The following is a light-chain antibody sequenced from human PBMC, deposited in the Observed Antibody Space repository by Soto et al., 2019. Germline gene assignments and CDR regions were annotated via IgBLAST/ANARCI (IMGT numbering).Light chain of an antibody. CDR3: QDRSNWPLFT. Sequence: EIVLTQSPATLSVSPGERATLSCRASQSVSSNLAWYRQKPGQAPRLLIYDAFKRAAGIPARFSGAGSGTDFTLTIYSLEAEDSGIYYCQDRSNWPLFTFGGGTKVDIK. CDR1: QSVSSN. CDR2: DAF. V-gene: IGKV3-11*01. J-gene: IGKJ4*01.